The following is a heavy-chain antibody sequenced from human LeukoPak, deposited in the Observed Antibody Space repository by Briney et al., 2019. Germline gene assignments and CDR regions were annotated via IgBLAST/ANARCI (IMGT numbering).Heavy chain of an antibody. D-gene: IGHD5-12*01. CDR3: ARGMATIGEDY. CDR1: GGAIISYY. J-gene: IGHJ4*02. CDR2: IYYSGST. Sequence: SEPLSLPCTVSGGAIISYYWSWIRQLPGKGLEWIGYIYYSGSTNYNPSLKSRVTISVDTSKNQFSRKLSSVTAADTAVYYCARGMATIGEDYWGQGNLVTVPS. V-gene: IGHV4-59*01.